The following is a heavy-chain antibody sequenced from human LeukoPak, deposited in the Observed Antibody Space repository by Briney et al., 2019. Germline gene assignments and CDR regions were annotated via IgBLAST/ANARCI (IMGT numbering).Heavy chain of an antibody. J-gene: IGHJ6*03. D-gene: IGHD3-3*01. CDR3: ARDQKPPRPSGYYYMDV. CDR2: ISISGSTI. CDR1: GFTFSSYG. V-gene: IGHV3-48*01. Sequence: GGSLRLSCAASGFTFSSYGMHWVRQAPGKGLEWVSYISISGSTIFYTDSVKGRFTISRDNAKSSLYLQMNSLRAEDTAVYYCARDQKPPRPSGYYYMDVWGKGTTVTVSS.